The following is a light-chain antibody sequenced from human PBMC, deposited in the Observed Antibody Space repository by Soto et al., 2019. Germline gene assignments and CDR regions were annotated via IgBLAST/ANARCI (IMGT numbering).Light chain of an antibody. J-gene: IGKJ4*01. CDR3: HRRSNWPPT. CDR2: DAS. V-gene: IGKV3-11*01. Sequence: EIVLAQSPATLSLSPGARATLSCRASQSVSSYLAWYQQKPGHAPRLLIYDASNRATGIPARFSGSGSGTDFILTISSLEPEDFAVYYFHRRSNWPPTFGGGTKVYIK. CDR1: QSVSSY.